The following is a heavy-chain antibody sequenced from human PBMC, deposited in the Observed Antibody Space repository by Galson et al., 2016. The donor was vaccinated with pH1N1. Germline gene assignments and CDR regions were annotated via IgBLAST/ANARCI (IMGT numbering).Heavy chain of an antibody. D-gene: IGHD3-3*01. CDR3: ARHLSLTISGMGPYDAFDV. J-gene: IGHJ3*01. CDR2: IYPGDSDT. CDR1: GSSSTTYW. Sequence: QSGAEVTKPGESLKISCRRSGSSSTTYWIGWVRQLPGKGLEWMGLIYPGDSDTKYNPSLQGHVSFSVDKSINTAELQWSSLQPSDTGIYYCARHLSLTISGMGPYDAFDVWGQGTMVTVSS. V-gene: IGHV5-51*01.